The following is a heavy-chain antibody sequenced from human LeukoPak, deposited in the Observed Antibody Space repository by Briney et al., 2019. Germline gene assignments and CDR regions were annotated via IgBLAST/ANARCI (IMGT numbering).Heavy chain of an antibody. Sequence: SETLSLTCTVSGGSISSYYWSWIRQPPGKGLEWIGYIYYTGSTNYNPPLKSRVTISVDTSKNKFSLNLTSVTAADTAVYYCARGGYYGSGNDFRFDPWGQGTLVTVSS. CDR2: IYYTGST. CDR3: ARGGYYGSGNDFRFDP. CDR1: GGSISSYY. J-gene: IGHJ5*02. V-gene: IGHV4-59*01. D-gene: IGHD3-10*01.